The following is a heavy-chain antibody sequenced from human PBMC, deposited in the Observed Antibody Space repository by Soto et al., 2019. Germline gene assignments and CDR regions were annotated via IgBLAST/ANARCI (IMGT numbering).Heavy chain of an antibody. CDR2: IYYSGST. D-gene: IGHD4-17*01. CDR1: GGSISSGGYY. J-gene: IGHJ4*02. Sequence: SETLSLTCTVSGGSISSGGYYWSWIRQHPGKGLEWIGYIYYSGSTYYNPSLKSRVTISVDTSKNQFSLKLSSVTAADTAVYYCARGHDYGGYFDYWGQGTLVTVSS. CDR3: ARGHDYGGYFDY. V-gene: IGHV4-31*03.